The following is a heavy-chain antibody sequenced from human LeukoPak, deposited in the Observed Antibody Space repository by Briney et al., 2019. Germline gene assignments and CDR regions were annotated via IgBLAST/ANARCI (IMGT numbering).Heavy chain of an antibody. CDR2: ISGSGAGT. CDR3: AKDSLYYYESSGFYKFDY. J-gene: IGHJ4*02. V-gene: IGHV3-23*01. Sequence: PGGSLRLSCAASGFTFSSYAMSWVRQAPGKGLEWVSAISGSGAGTYYADSVKGRFTISRDNSKKTLYLQMNSLRAEVMAVYYCAKDSLYYYESSGFYKFDYWGQGTLVTVSS. CDR1: GFTFSSYA. D-gene: IGHD3-22*01.